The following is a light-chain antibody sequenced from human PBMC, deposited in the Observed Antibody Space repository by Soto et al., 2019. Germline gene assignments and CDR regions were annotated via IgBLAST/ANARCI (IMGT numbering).Light chain of an antibody. CDR1: QNVRTNY. J-gene: IGKJ4*01. CDR2: RAS. Sequence: EIVLTQSPGTLSLSPGERVTLSCRASQNVRTNYLAWYQQKPGQTPKVLIYRASSRATGIPDRFSGSGSGTDFTLTISSLEPEDFAVYYCQQRSNWLTFGGGTKVDNK. CDR3: QQRSNWLT. V-gene: IGKV3D-20*02.